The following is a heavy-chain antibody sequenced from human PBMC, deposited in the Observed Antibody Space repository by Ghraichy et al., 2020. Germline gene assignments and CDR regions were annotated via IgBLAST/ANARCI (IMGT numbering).Heavy chain of an antibody. CDR3: ARMGVTGRYFDWSTKGSYYYGMDV. CDR2: INTNTGNP. Sequence: ASVKVSCKASGYTFTSYAMNWVRQAPGQGLEWMGWINTNTGNPTYAQGFTGRFVFSLDSSVSTAYLQISSLKAEDTAVYYCARMGVTGRYFDWSTKGSYYYGMDVWGQGTTVTVSS. J-gene: IGHJ6*02. D-gene: IGHD3-9*01. V-gene: IGHV7-4-1*02. CDR1: GYTFTSYA.